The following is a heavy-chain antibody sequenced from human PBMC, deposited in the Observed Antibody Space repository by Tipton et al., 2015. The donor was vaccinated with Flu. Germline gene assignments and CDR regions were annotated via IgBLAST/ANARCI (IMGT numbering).Heavy chain of an antibody. J-gene: IGHJ2*01. D-gene: IGHD3-3*01. Sequence: SSSNYYWAWVRQPPGKGLEWIGTLYSSGSGYYNLSLQSRVSTSVDTSKNESSLTVNSMTSVNTAVYYCARASGGSEAWRGYREVGWNFDGWGRGTLVTGSS. CDR3: ARASGGSEAWRGYREVGWNFDG. V-gene: IGHV4-39*07. CDR2: LYSSGSG. CDR1: SSSNYY.